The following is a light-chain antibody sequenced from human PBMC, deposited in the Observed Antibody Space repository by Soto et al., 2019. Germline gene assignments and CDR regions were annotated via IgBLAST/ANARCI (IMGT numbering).Light chain of an antibody. CDR3: LSYTTSSSYV. J-gene: IGLJ1*01. Sequence: QSALTQPASVSGSTVQSITISCTGSSIDVVAYNRVSWYQQHSGKAPKLMIYEVSNRPSGVSNRFSGSKSGNTASLTISGLQAEDEADYYCLSYTTSSSYVFGTGTKVTV. CDR2: EVS. CDR1: SIDVVAYNR. V-gene: IGLV2-14*01.